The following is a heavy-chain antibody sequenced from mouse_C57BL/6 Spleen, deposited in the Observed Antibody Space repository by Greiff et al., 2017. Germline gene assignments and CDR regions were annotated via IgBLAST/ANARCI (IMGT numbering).Heavy chain of an antibody. V-gene: IGHV14-1*01. J-gene: IGHJ3*01. Sequence: EVQLQQSGAELVRPGASVKLSCTASGFNIKDYYMHWVKQRPEQGLEWIGRIDPEDGDTEYAPKFQGKATMTADTSSNTAYLQLSSLTSEDTAVYYSTILLRQAWFADWGQGTLVTVSA. CDR2: IDPEDGDT. CDR3: TILLRQAWFAD. CDR1: GFNIKDYY. D-gene: IGHD1-1*01.